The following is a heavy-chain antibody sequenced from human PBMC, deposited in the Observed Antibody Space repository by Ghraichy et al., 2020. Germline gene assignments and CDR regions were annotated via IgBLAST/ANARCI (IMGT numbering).Heavy chain of an antibody. CDR2: INHSGST. J-gene: IGHJ4*02. V-gene: IGHV4-34*01. CDR3: ARGRRYYDSVPPDY. Sequence: SETLSLTCAVYGGSFSGYYWSWIRQPPGKGLEWIGEINHSGSTNYNPSLKSRVTISVDTSKNQFSLKLSSVTAADTAVYYCARGRRYYDSVPPDYWGQGTLVTVSS. CDR1: GGSFSGYY. D-gene: IGHD3-22*01.